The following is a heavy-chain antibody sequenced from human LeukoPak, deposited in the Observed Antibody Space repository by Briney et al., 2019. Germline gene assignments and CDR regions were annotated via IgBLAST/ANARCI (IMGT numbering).Heavy chain of an antibody. V-gene: IGHV4-59*08. D-gene: IGHD2-2*03. Sequence: SETLSLTCTVSGGSISSYYWSWIRQPPGKGLEWIGYIYYSGSTKYNPSLKSRVTISVDTSKNQFSLKLGSVTAADTAVYYCARHEDGYCSSTSCYGNWGQGTLVTVSS. CDR1: GGSISSYY. J-gene: IGHJ4*02. CDR2: IYYSGST. CDR3: ARHEDGYCSSTSCYGN.